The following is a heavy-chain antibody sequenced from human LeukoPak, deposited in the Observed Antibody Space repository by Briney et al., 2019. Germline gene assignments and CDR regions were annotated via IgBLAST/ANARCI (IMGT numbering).Heavy chain of an antibody. V-gene: IGHV1-58*02. CDR1: GFTFPNSA. CDR3: VAQRGASLHDFWSTRLFDP. D-gene: IGHD3-3*01. CDR2: IVLGAGNT. J-gene: IGHJ5*02. Sequence: SVKVSCKASGFTFPNSAMQWVRQARGQRLEWIGWIVLGAGNTVYSHKFHDRVTITRDISTNTAYMELDSLGSEDTAVYYCVAQRGASLHDFWSTRLFDPWGQGTLVTVSS.